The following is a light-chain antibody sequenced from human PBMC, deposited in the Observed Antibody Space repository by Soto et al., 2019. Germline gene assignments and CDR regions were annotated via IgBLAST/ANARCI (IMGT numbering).Light chain of an antibody. CDR1: QTINSW. V-gene: IGKV1-5*03. CDR2: KAS. Sequence: DIQMTQSPSTLSGSVGDRVTITCRASQTINSWLAWYQQKPWKAPKLLIYKASTLKSGVPSRFSGSGSGTEFTLTISSLEPDDFATYYCQHYNSYSEAFGQGTKVELK. CDR3: QHYNSYSEA. J-gene: IGKJ1*01.